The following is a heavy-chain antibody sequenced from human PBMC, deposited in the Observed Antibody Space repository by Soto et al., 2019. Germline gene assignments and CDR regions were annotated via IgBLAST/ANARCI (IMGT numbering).Heavy chain of an antibody. CDR3: ARDQVTMVRGVKALLGY. CDR2: ISAYNGNT. J-gene: IGHJ4*02. V-gene: IGHV1-18*01. D-gene: IGHD3-10*01. CDR1: GYTFTSYG. Sequence: QVQLVQSGAEVKKPGASVKVSCEASGYTFTSYGISWVRQAPGQGLEWMGWISAYNGNTNYAQKLQGRVTMTTDTSTSTAYMELRSLRSDDTAVYYCARDQVTMVRGVKALLGYWGQGTLVTVSS.